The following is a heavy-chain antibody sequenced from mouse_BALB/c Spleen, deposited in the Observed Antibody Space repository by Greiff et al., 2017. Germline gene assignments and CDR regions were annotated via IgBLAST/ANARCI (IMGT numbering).Heavy chain of an antibody. CDR3: ARDAWDYGYDLAY. V-gene: IGHV7-1*02. Sequence: EVKVVESGGGLVQPGCSLRLSCATSGFTFSDFYMEWVRQPPGKRLEWIAASRNKANDYTTEYSASVKGRFIVSRDTSQSILYLQMNALRAEDTAIYYCARDAWDYGYDLAYWGQGTLVTVSA. D-gene: IGHD2-2*01. J-gene: IGHJ3*01. CDR2: SRNKANDYTT. CDR1: GFTFSDFY.